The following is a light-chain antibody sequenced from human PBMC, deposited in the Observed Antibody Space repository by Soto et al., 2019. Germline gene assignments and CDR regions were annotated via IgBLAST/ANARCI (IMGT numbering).Light chain of an antibody. CDR2: LGS. CDR1: PSLLHSNGYNY. J-gene: IGKJ4*01. V-gene: IGKV2-28*01. Sequence: DFVMPQSPLSLPVTPGEPASISCRSSPSLLHSNGYNYLDWYLQQPGQSPQVLIYLGSNRSSGVPDRFSGSGSGTDFTLKISRVEAEDVGVYYCMQALQTPLTFGGGTKVEIK. CDR3: MQALQTPLT.